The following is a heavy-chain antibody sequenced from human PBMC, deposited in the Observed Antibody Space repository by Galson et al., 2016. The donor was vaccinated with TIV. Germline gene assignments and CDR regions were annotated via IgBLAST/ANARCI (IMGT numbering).Heavy chain of an antibody. J-gene: IGHJ3*02. D-gene: IGHD1-7*01. V-gene: IGHV3-30*02. Sequence: SLRLSCAASGSSFSGHGMHWVRKAPGKGLEWVAFIENDGSNKYYPDSMKGRFTVSRDNSKNTLYLHMNSLRHEDTAIYYCAKDQGQVGNYFGHAFDIWGQGTVVTVSS. CDR3: AKDQGQVGNYFGHAFDI. CDR1: GSSFSGHG. CDR2: IENDGSNK.